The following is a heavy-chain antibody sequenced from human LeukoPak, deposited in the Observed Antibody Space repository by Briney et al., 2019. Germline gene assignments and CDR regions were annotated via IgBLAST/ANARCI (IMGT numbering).Heavy chain of an antibody. D-gene: IGHD6-19*01. CDR2: ISSSGSTI. CDR3: AEDGVGIAVAGAILFAY. CDR1: GFTFSSYE. Sequence: PGGSLRLSCAASGFTFSSYEMNWVRQAPGKGLEWVSYISSSGSTIYYADSVKGRFTISRDNAKNSLYLQMNSLRAEDTAVYYCAEDGVGIAVAGAILFAYWGQGTLVTVSS. J-gene: IGHJ4*02. V-gene: IGHV3-48*03.